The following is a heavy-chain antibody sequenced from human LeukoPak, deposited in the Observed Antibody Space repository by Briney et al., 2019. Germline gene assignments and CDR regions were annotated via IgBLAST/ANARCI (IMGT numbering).Heavy chain of an antibody. D-gene: IGHD3-22*01. CDR1: GFTVSSNY. CDR3: ARDLNNDSSGYGDDAFDI. V-gene: IGHV3-53*01. J-gene: IGHJ3*02. CDR2: IHSGGST. Sequence: GGSLRHSCAASGFTVSSNYMSCLRQAPGKGLEWVSVIHSGGSTYYADSVKGRFTISRDNSKNTLYLQMNSLRAEDTAVYYCARDLNNDSSGYGDDAFDIWGQGTMVTVSS.